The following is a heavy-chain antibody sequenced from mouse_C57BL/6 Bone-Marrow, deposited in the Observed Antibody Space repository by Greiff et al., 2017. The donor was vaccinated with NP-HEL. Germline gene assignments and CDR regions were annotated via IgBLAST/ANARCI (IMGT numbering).Heavy chain of an antibody. CDR2: IYPGDGDT. D-gene: IGHD1-1*01. Sequence: QVQLQQSGPELVKPGASVKISCKASGYAFSSSWMNWVKQRPGKGLEWIGRIYPGDGDTNYNGKFKGKATLTADKSSSTAYMQLSILTSEESAVYFCAGGMYYGRTTYWYCDVWGTGTTVTVSA. J-gene: IGHJ1*03. V-gene: IGHV1-82*01. CDR1: GYAFSSSW. CDR3: AGGMYYGRTTYWYCDV.